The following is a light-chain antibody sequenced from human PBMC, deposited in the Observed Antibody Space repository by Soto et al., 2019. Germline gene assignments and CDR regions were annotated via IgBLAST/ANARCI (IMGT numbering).Light chain of an antibody. CDR3: QQYNTYPWT. J-gene: IGKJ1*01. CDR1: QTINDW. V-gene: IGKV1-5*01. CDR2: DVS. Sequence: MQMTQSPSTLCASVGGTVTITCRAIQTINDWLSLYHLQPGKAPKLLIHDVSNLESGVTSRFGGSGSGTEFTINISSLKPDDFANYYCQQYNTYPWTVGPGTKVEI.